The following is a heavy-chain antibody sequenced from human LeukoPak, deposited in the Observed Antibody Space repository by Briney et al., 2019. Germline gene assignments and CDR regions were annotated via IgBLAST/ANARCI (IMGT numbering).Heavy chain of an antibody. D-gene: IGHD2-2*01. CDR1: GYTLTELS. Sequence: ASVKVSCKVSGYTLTELSMHWVRQAPGKGLEWMGGFDPEDGETIYAQKFQGRVTMTEDTSTDTAYMELSSLRSEDTAVYYCATTGYCSSTSCPDDYWGQGTLVTASS. CDR3: ATTGYCSSTSCPDDY. V-gene: IGHV1-24*01. CDR2: FDPEDGET. J-gene: IGHJ4*02.